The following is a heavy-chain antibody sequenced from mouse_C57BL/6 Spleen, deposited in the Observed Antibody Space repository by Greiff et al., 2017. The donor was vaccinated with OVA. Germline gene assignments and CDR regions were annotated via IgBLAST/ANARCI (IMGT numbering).Heavy chain of an antibody. CDR2: IDPNSGGT. V-gene: IGHV1-72*01. D-gene: IGHD2-3*01. CDR3: AQVYDGYYGYAMDY. CDR1: GYTFTSYW. J-gene: IGHJ4*01. Sequence: VQLQQPGAELVKPGASVKLSCKASGYTFTSYWMHWVKQRPGRGLEWIGRIDPNSGGTKYNEKFKSKATLTVDKPSSTAYMQRSSLTSEDSAVYYCAQVYDGYYGYAMDYWGQGTSVTVSS.